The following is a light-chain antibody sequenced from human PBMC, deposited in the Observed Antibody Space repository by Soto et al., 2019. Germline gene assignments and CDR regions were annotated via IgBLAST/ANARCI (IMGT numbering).Light chain of an antibody. Sequence: DIQMTQSPSTLSASVGDRVTITCRASQSISSWLAWYQQKPGKAPKLLIYKASSLESGVPSRFSGSGSGTEFTLTISSLQPDDFAIYYCQQYNSNPLTFGGGTKVEIK. CDR3: QQYNSNPLT. CDR2: KAS. CDR1: QSISSW. J-gene: IGKJ4*01. V-gene: IGKV1-5*03.